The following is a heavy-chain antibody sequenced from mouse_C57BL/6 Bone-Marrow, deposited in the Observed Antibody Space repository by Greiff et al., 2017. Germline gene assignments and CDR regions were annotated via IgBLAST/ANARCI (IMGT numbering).Heavy chain of an antibody. J-gene: IGHJ4*01. Sequence: QVQLQQSGAELVRPGASVTLSCKASGYTFTDYEMHWVKQTPVHGLEWIGAIDPETGGTAYNQKFKGKAILTADKSSSTAYMELRSLTSEDSAVYYCTSSSTVVANYAMDYWGQGTSVTVSS. CDR1: GYTFTDYE. V-gene: IGHV1-15*01. D-gene: IGHD1-1*01. CDR2: IDPETGGT. CDR3: TSSSTVVANYAMDY.